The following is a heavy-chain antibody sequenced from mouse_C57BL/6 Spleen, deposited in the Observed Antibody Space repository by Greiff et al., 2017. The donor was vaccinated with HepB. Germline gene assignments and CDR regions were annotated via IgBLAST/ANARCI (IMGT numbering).Heavy chain of an antibody. CDR2: IDPETGGT. V-gene: IGHV1-15*01. J-gene: IGHJ4*01. Sequence: QVQLQQSGAELVRPGASVTLSCKASGYTFTDYEMHWVKQTPVHGLEWIGAIDPETGGTAYNQKFKGKAILTADKSSSTAYMELRSLTSEDSAVYYCTSHYYGGAMDYWGQGTSVTVSS. D-gene: IGHD1-2*01. CDR3: TSHYYGGAMDY. CDR1: GYTFTDYE.